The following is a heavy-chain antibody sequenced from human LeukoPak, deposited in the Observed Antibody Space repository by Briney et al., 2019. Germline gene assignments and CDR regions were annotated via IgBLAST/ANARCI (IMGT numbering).Heavy chain of an antibody. CDR3: AGWELRMGDAFDI. V-gene: IGHV1-24*01. CDR1: GYTLTELS. Sequence: ASVKVSCKVSGYTLTELSMHWVRQAPGKGLEWMGGFDPEDGETIYAQKFQGRVTMTEDTSTDTAYVELSSLRSEDTAVYYCAGWELRMGDAFDIWGQGTMVTVSS. J-gene: IGHJ3*02. CDR2: FDPEDGET. D-gene: IGHD1-26*01.